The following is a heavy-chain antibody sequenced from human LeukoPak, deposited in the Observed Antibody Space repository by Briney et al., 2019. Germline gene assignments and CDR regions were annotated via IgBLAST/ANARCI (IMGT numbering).Heavy chain of an antibody. CDR1: VYTFTSYG. CDR2: ISAYNGNT. V-gene: IGHV1-18*01. J-gene: IGHJ4*02. Sequence: ASVKDSCKASVYTFTSYGISWVRPAPGQGVAWMGWISAYNGNTNYAQKLQGRVTMTTDTSTSTAYMELRSLRSDDTAVYYCARDSWVEQWLVRSGYYFDYWGQGTLVTVSS. D-gene: IGHD6-19*01. CDR3: ARDSWVEQWLVRSGYYFDY.